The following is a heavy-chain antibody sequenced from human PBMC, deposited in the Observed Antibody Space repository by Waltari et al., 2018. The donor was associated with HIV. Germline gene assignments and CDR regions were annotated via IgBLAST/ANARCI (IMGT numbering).Heavy chain of an antibody. V-gene: IGHV3-53*01. Sequence: EVQLVESGGGLIQPGGSLRLSCAASGITVSSNYMTWVRQAPGKGLGGVGVIYSGGSTYYADSVKGRFTISRDNSKNTLYLQMNSLRAEDTPVYYCARARTYYDFWSGNYSPDYFDYWGQGTLITVSS. CDR1: GITVSSNY. D-gene: IGHD3-3*01. J-gene: IGHJ4*02. CDR3: ARARTYYDFWSGNYSPDYFDY. CDR2: IYSGGST.